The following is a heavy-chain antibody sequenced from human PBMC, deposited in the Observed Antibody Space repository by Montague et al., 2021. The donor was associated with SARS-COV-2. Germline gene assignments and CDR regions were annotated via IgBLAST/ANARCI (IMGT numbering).Heavy chain of an antibody. V-gene: IGHV6-1*01. CDR2: TYYRSKWYN. D-gene: IGHD2-8*01. CDR3: AGDDPYCTNGVCYTGNWFDP. CDR1: GDSVSSNSAA. Sequence: CAISGDSVSSNSAAWNWIRQPPSRGLEWLGRTYYRSKWYNDYAVSVKSRITINPDTSKNQFSLQLNSVTPEDTAVYYCAGDDPYCTNGVCYTGNWFDPWGQGTLVTVSS. J-gene: IGHJ5*02.